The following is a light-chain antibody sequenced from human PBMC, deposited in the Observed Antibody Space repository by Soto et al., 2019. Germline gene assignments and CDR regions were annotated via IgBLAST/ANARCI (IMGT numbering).Light chain of an antibody. CDR3: GSWESSLSAYV. CDR2: VDD. Sequence: QSVLTQPPSVSAAPGQKVTISCSGSSSNIGGNSVSWYQQLPGTAPKLLIYVDDKRPSGIPDRFSGSKSGTSATLGITVFQTGHEADYYCGSWESSLSAYVFGTGTKVTLL. V-gene: IGLV1-51*01. J-gene: IGLJ1*01. CDR1: SSNIGGNS.